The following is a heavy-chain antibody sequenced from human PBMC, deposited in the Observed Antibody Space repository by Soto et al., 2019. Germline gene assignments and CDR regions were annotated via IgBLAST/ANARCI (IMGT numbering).Heavy chain of an antibody. CDR3: ARGETRHSSLSVY. Sequence: EVQLVESGGGLVQPGGSLRLSCAASGFTFSSYWMHWVRQAPGKGLVWVSRINTDGSSTSYADSVKGRFTISRDNAENTQYLQMNSLTAEDTAVYYCARGETRHSSLSVYWGQGTLVTVAS. J-gene: IGHJ4*02. V-gene: IGHV3-74*01. CDR2: INTDGSST. CDR1: GFTFSSYW. D-gene: IGHD3-22*01.